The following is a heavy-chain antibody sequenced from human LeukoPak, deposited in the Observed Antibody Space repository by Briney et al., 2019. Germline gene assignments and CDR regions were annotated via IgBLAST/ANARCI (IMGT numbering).Heavy chain of an antibody. J-gene: IGHJ6*02. V-gene: IGHV4-34*01. D-gene: IGHD3-22*01. CDR2: INHSGST. CDR3: ARVLYYYDSSGYYAYYYYGMDV. Sequence: PSETLSLTCAVYGGSFSGYYWSWIRQPPGKGLEWIGEINHSGSTNYNPSLKSRVTISVDTSKNQFSLKLSSVTAADTAVYYCARVLYYYDSSGYYAYYYYGMDVWGQGTTVTVSS. CDR1: GGSFSGYY.